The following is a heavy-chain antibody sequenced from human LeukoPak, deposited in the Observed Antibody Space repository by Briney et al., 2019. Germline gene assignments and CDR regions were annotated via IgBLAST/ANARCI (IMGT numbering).Heavy chain of an antibody. Sequence: GASVKVSCKASGHTFTRNYMHWVRQAPGQGLEWMGIINPSGDSSSYAQKFQGRVTLTRDTSTSTVYMELTSLRSDDTAVYYCARDGDASGRSWFDPWGQGTLVTVSS. CDR3: ARDGDASGRSWFDP. CDR1: GHTFTRNY. J-gene: IGHJ5*02. V-gene: IGHV1-46*01. D-gene: IGHD3-10*01. CDR2: INPSGDSS.